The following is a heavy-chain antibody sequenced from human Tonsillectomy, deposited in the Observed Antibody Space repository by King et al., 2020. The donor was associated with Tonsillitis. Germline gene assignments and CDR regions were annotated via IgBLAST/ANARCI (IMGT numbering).Heavy chain of an antibody. Sequence: VQLQQWGAGLLKPSETLSLTCAVYGGSFSGYYWSWIRQPPGKGLEWIGEINHSGNTNYNSSLKSRVTISVDTSKNQFSLKLSSVTAADTAVYYCANLYSNWVDYWGQGTLVTVSS. CDR3: ANLYSNWVDY. CDR2: INHSGNT. D-gene: IGHD2-8*01. J-gene: IGHJ5*01. CDR1: GGSFSGYY. V-gene: IGHV4-34*01.